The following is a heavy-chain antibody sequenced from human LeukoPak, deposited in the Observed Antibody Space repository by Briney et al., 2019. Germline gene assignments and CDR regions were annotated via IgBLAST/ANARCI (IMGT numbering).Heavy chain of an antibody. CDR1: GFTFSSYA. J-gene: IGHJ6*03. CDR2: ISGSGGST. V-gene: IGHV3-23*01. CDR3: AKGGIFGVAGYYYYMDV. Sequence: EGSLRLSCAASGFTFSSYAMSWVRQAPGKGLEWVSAISGSGGSTYYADSVKGRFTISRDNSKNTLYLQMNGLRAEDTAVYYCAKGGIFGVAGYYYYMDVWGKGTTVTVSS. D-gene: IGHD3-3*01.